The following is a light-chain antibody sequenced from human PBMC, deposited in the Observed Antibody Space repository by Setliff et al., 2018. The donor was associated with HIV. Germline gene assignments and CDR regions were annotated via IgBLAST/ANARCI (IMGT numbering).Light chain of an antibody. CDR2: EGS. Sequence: QSALTQHASVSGSPGQSITISCTGTSSDVGSYNLVSWYQKYPGKAPKLMIYEGSKRPSGVSNRFSGSKSGNTASLTISGLQAEDEADYYCCSYAGSTPHVVFGGGTKVTVL. V-gene: IGLV2-23*01. J-gene: IGLJ2*01. CDR3: CSYAGSTPHVV. CDR1: SSDVGSYNL.